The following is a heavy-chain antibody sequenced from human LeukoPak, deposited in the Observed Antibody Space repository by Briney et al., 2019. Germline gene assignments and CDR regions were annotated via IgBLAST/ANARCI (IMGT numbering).Heavy chain of an antibody. CDR3: ARDQSGSYLYYFDY. Sequence: PGRSLRLSCAASGFTFSSYAMHWVRQAPGKGLEWVAVISYDGSNKYYADSVKGRVTISRDNSRNTLYLQMNSLRAEDTAVYYCARDQSGSYLYYFDYWGQGTLVTVSS. V-gene: IGHV3-30-3*01. CDR1: GFTFSSYA. D-gene: IGHD1-26*01. J-gene: IGHJ4*02. CDR2: ISYDGSNK.